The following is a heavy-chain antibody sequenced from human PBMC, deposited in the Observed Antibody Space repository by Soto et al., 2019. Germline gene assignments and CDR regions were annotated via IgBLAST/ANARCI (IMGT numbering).Heavy chain of an antibody. J-gene: IGHJ4*02. CDR3: XXXXXXXXPFDY. Sequence: EVQLVESGGGLVQPGGSLRLSCAASGITLXSYWMYWVRQAPGKGLVWVSRIHNDGSSTSYADSVKGRFTISRDNTKNTLHLEMNGLRAEDTXXXXXXXXXXXXXPFDYWGQGTLVTVSS. CDR2: IHNDGSST. V-gene: IGHV3-74*01. CDR1: GITLXSYW.